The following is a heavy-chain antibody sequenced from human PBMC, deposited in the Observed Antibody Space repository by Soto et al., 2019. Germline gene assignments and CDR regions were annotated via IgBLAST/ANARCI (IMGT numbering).Heavy chain of an antibody. J-gene: IGHJ4*02. CDR1: GFVFSSYT. CDR2: ISSGSTYI. V-gene: IGHV3-21*06. CDR3: ARMTPVAHGDY. Sequence: GGSLRLSCAASGFVFSSYTMNWVRQVPGKGLEWVSSISSGSTYIYYADSVKGRFTISRDNAKNSLYLQMNSLRVDDTAVYYCARMTPVAHGDYWGQGTLVTVSS. D-gene: IGHD6-19*01.